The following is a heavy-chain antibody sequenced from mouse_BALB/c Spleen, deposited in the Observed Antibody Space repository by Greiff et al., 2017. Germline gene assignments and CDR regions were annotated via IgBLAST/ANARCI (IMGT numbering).Heavy chain of an antibody. V-gene: IGHV2-9-2*01. J-gene: IGHJ3*01. CDR2: IWTGGGT. CDR1: GFSLTSYD. CDR3: VRDAGYDGFFAY. D-gene: IGHD2-2*01. Sequence: QVQLQQSGPGLVAPSQSLSITCAVSGFSLTSYDISWIRQPPGKGLEWLGVIWTGGGTNYNSAFMSRLSISKDNSKSQVFLKMNSLQTDDTAIYYCVRDAGYDGFFAYWGQGTLVTVSA.